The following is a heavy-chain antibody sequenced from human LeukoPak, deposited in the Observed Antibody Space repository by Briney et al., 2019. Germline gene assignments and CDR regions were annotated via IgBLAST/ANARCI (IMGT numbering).Heavy chain of an antibody. V-gene: IGHV3-74*01. J-gene: IGHJ4*02. D-gene: IGHD6-13*01. CDR1: GFMLSSTW. Sequence: GGSLRLSCAASGFMLSSTWMHWVRQAPGKGLVWVSRINSDATSTSYADSVRGRFTISRDDAKNTMYLQMNSLRAEDTAMYYCVRGSPGYSSSWHAYWGQGTLVTVSS. CDR3: VRGSPGYSSSWHAY. CDR2: INSDATST.